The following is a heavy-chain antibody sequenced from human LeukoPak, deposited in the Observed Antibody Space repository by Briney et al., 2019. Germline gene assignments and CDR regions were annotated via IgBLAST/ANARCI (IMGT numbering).Heavy chain of an antibody. CDR2: ISYDGSNK. CDR1: GFTFSSYA. V-gene: IGHV3-30*01. CDR3: ARDPYYYGSGSYLTSNFDY. D-gene: IGHD3-10*01. Sequence: GRSLRLSCAASGFTFSSYAMHWVRQAPGKGLEWVAVISYDGSNKYYAGSVKGRFTISRDNSKNTLYLQMNSLRAEDTAVYYCARDPYYYGSGSYLTSNFDYWGQGTLVTVSS. J-gene: IGHJ4*02.